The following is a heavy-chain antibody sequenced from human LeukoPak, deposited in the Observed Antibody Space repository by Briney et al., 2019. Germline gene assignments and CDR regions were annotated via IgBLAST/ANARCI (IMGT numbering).Heavy chain of an antibody. CDR3: ARSLGFLEWFNWFDP. CDR1: GXSISNYY. J-gene: IGHJ5*02. Sequence: PSETLSLTCTVSGXSISNYYWSWIRQPPGKGLEWIGYIYSSGTTKYNPSLKSRVSILVDTSKNQFSLNLRSVTAADTAVYYCARSLGFLEWFNWFDPWGQGTLVTVSS. CDR2: IYSSGTT. V-gene: IGHV4-59*01. D-gene: IGHD3-3*01.